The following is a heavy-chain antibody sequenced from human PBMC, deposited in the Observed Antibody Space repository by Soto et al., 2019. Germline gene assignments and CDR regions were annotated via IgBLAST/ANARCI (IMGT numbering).Heavy chain of an antibody. CDR2: ISYDGSNK. CDR1: GFTFSSYA. CDR3: AREIERLLGC. D-gene: IGHD3-3*01. V-gene: IGHV3-30-3*01. J-gene: IGHJ4*02. Sequence: QVQLVESGGGVVQPGRSLRLSCAASGFTFSSYAMHWVRQAPGKGLEWVAVISYDGSNKYYADSVKGRFTISRDNSKNTLYLQMNSLREEDTAVYYCAREIERLLGCWGQGTLVTVSS.